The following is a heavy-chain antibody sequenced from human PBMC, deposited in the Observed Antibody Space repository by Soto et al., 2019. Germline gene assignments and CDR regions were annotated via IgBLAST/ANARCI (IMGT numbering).Heavy chain of an antibody. CDR1: GFPFSSYA. CDR2: ISGSGGST. J-gene: IGHJ4*02. V-gene: IGHV3-23*01. D-gene: IGHD6-13*01. CDR3: AYSSTPFDY. Sequence: PGGSLRLSCAASGFPFSSYAMSWVRQAPGKGLGWVSAISGSGGSTYYADSVKGRFTISRDNSKNTLYLQMNSLRAEDTAVYYCAYSSTPFDYWGQGTLVTVSS.